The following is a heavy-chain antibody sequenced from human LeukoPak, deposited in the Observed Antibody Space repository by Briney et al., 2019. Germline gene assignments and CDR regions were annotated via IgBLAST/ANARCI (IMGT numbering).Heavy chain of an antibody. CDR3: ARGLWTWYFDD. CDR1: GGSISSGGYY. V-gene: IGHV4-31*03. Sequence: SETLSLTCTVSGGSISSGGYYWSWIRQHPGKGLEWIGYIYYSGSTYYNPSLKSRVTISVDTFKNQFSLELSSVTAADTAVYYCARGLWTWYFDDWGQGTLVTVSS. J-gene: IGHJ4*02. D-gene: IGHD3-3*01. CDR2: IYYSGST.